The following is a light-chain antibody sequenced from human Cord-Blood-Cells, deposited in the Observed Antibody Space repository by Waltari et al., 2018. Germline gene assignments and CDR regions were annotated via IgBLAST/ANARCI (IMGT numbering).Light chain of an antibody. J-gene: IGLJ1*01. CDR1: SSDVGSYNL. CDR2: EGS. V-gene: IGLV2-23*01. Sequence: QSALTQPASVSGSPGQSITISCTGTSSDVGSYNLVSWYQQHPGKAPKLIIYEGSKRPSGVSNRFYGSKSGNTASLTISGLQAEDEADYYCCSYAGSSTFVFGAGTKVTVL. CDR3: CSYAGSSTFV.